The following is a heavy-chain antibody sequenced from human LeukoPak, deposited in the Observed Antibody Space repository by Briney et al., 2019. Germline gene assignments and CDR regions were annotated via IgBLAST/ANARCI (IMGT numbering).Heavy chain of an antibody. CDR2: ISAYNGNT. V-gene: IGHV1-18*01. CDR3: ARDAPLYCSGGSCYRWSEVDY. D-gene: IGHD2-15*01. J-gene: IGHJ4*02. Sequence: ASVKVSCKASGYTFTSYGISWVRQAPGQGLEWMGWISAYNGNTNYAQKLQGRVTMTTDTSTSTAYMELRSLRSDDTAVYYCARDAPLYCSGGSCYRWSEVDYWGQGTLVTVSS. CDR1: GYTFTSYG.